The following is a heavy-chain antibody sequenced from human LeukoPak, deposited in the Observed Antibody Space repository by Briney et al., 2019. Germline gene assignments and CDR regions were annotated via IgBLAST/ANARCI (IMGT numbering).Heavy chain of an antibody. D-gene: IGHD6-13*01. V-gene: IGHV4-59*10. J-gene: IGHJ4*02. Sequence: SETLSLTCAVYGGSFSGYYWTWIRQPAGKGLEWIGRIYTSGSTNYNPSLKSRVTISVGTSKNQFSLKLSSVTAADTAVYYCASSIAATGDYWGQGTLVTVSS. CDR2: IYTSGST. CDR3: ASSIAATGDY. CDR1: GGSFSGYY.